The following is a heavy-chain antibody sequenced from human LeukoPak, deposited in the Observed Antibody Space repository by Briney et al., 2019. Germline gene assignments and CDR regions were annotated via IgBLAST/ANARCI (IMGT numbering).Heavy chain of an antibody. V-gene: IGHV3-30-3*01. CDR3: EREGEHFDY. J-gene: IGHJ4*02. Sequence: GRSLRLSCAASGFAFTAYLIHWVRQPPGKGLEWVAVMSSDGNAIFYADSVRGRFTISRDNSKNTLYLQVNSLRVEDTAVYYCEREGEHFDYWGQGTLVTVSS. CDR1: GFAFTAYL. CDR2: MSSDGNAI. D-gene: IGHD1/OR15-1a*01.